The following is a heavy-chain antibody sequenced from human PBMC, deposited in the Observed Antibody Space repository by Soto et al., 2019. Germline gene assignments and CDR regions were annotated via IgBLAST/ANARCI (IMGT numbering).Heavy chain of an antibody. CDR3: ARALGVQLDFDF. CDR2: ISTTTNYK. J-gene: IGHJ4*02. Sequence: EVPLVASGGGLVKPGGSLRLSCAASGFTFTGYVMNWVRQAPGKGLEWLSSISTTTNYKYYADSVKGRFTISRDIGKNSLYLQMNCLIEEDTAVYYWARALGVQLDFDFWGQGTQVTVAS. D-gene: IGHD1-1*01. V-gene: IGHV3-21*01. CDR1: GFTFTGYV.